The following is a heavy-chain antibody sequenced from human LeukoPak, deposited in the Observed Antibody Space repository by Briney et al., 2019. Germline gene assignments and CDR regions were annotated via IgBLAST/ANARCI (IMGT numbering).Heavy chain of an antibody. V-gene: IGHV4-59*08. D-gene: IGHD6-19*01. CDR3: ARLPLYSSGWLVDY. Sequence: LETLSLTCPVSGGTLSSYYWTWVRQPPGKGLEWVGYIYYSGSTNYNPSLKSRVTISVDTSKNQVSLKLSSVTAADTAVYYCARLPLYSSGWLVDYWGQGTLVTVSS. CDR2: IYYSGST. J-gene: IGHJ4*02. CDR1: GGTLSSYY.